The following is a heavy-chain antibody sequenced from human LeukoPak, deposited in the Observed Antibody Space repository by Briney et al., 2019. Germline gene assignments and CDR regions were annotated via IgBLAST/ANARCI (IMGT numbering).Heavy chain of an antibody. D-gene: IGHD4-17*01. CDR2: IYYSGST. V-gene: IGHV4-59*01. CDR1: GGSISSYY. J-gene: IGHJ4*02. Sequence: SETLSLTCTVSGGSISSYYWSWIRQPPGKGLEWFGYIYYSGSTNYNPSLKSRVTISVDTSKNQFSLTLSSVTAADTAVYYCVGKYGDYEPGPFDYWGQGTLVTVSS. CDR3: VGKYGDYEPGPFDY.